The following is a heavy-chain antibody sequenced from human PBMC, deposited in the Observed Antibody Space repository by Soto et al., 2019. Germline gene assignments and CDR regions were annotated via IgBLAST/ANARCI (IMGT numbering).Heavy chain of an antibody. Sequence: GGSLRLSCAAPGFPLSGYVMSWVRQAPGKGLEWVSGISGGGSNTFYADSGKGRFTISRDNSKNTLLLQMNSLGAEDTAVYYCAKDSNKYSSSLRGRYFDYWGQGIGVTVSS. J-gene: IGHJ4*02. CDR3: AKDSNKYSSSLRGRYFDY. D-gene: IGHD4-4*01. CDR1: GFPLSGYV. CDR2: ISGGGSNT. V-gene: IGHV3-23*01.